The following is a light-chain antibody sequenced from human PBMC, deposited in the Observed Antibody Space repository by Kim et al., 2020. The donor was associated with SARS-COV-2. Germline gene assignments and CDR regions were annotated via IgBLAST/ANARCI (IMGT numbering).Light chain of an antibody. Sequence: EIVLTQSPGTLSLSPGERATLSCRASQCVSSSYLAWYQQKPGQAPRLLIYGASSRATGIPDRFSGSGSGTDFTLTISRLEPEDFAVYYCQQYGRTFGQGTKVDIK. V-gene: IGKV3-20*01. CDR2: GAS. CDR1: QCVSSSY. CDR3: QQYGRT. J-gene: IGKJ1*01.